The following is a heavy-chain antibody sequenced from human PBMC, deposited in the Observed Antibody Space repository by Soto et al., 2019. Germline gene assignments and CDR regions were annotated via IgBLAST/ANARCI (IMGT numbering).Heavy chain of an antibody. CDR2: INPSGGST. D-gene: IGHD1-26*01. V-gene: IGHV1-46*01. CDR1: GYTFTSYY. Sequence: QVQLVQSGAEVKKPGASVKVSCKASGYTFTSYYMHWVRQAPGQGLEWMGIINPSGGSTSYAQKCQGTVTRTRDKSTSIVYMELSSLRSEDTAVYSWARAPGRIVSPVGHAFDIWGQGTMVTVSS. CDR3: ARAPGRIVSPVGHAFDI. J-gene: IGHJ3*02.